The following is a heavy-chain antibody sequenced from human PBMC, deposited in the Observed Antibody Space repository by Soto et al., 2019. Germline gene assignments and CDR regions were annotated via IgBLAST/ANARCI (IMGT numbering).Heavy chain of an antibody. Sequence: EVQLVESGGVVVQPGGSLRLSCAASGFTFDDYTMHWVRQAPGKGLEWVSLISWDGGSTYYADFVKGRFTISRDNSKNSLYLQMNSLRTEDTALYYCAKDRTTGTTFLGGMDVWGQGTTVTVSS. CDR1: GFTFDDYT. CDR3: AKDRTTGTTFLGGMDV. CDR2: ISWDGGST. D-gene: IGHD1-1*01. J-gene: IGHJ6*02. V-gene: IGHV3-43*01.